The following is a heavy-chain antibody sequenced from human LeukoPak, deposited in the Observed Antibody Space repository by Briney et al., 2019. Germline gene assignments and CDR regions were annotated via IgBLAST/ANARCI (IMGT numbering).Heavy chain of an antibody. CDR2: ISGSGGST. CDR3: AKGSGFDWILDY. Sequence: GGSLRLSCAASGFTFSSYAMSWVRQAPGKGLEWVSAISGSGGSTYYADSVKGRFTISRDSSKNTLYLQMNSLRAEDTAVYYCAKGSGFDWILDYWGQGTLVTVSS. V-gene: IGHV3-23*01. CDR1: GFTFSSYA. J-gene: IGHJ4*02. D-gene: IGHD3-9*01.